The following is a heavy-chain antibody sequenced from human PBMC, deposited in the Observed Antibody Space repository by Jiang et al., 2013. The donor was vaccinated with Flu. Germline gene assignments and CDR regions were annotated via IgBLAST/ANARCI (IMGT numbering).Heavy chain of an antibody. D-gene: IGHD1-26*01. J-gene: IGHJ4*02. CDR2: INAGNGNT. Sequence: SGAEVKKPGASVKVSCKASGYTFTSYAMHWVRQAPGQRLEWMGWINAGNGNTKYSQKFQGRVTITRDTSASTAYMELSSLRSEDTAVYYCASAPPRDRFRSGSYLVDYWGQGTLVTVSS. CDR1: GYTFTSYA. CDR3: ASAPPRDRFRSGSYLVDY. V-gene: IGHV1-3*01.